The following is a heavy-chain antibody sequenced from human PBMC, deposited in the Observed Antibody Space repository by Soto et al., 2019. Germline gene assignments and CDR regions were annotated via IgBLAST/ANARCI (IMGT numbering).Heavy chain of an antibody. V-gene: IGHV3-30*03. CDR2: ISYDGSNK. J-gene: IGHJ4*02. Sequence: GGSLRLSCVGSKFNFSAYGIHWVRQAPGKGLEWLAVISYDGSNKYYADSVKGRFTISRDNSKNTLYLQMNSLRAEDTAVYYCASLIVVVRSFDYWGQGTLVTVSS. D-gene: IGHD3-22*01. CDR3: ASLIVVVRSFDY. CDR1: KFNFSAYG.